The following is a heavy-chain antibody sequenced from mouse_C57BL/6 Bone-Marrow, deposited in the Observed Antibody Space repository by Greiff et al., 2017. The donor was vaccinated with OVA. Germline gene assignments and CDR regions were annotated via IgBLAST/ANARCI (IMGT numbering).Heavy chain of an antibody. V-gene: IGHV1-15*01. CDR3: TGGFAY. Sequence: VQLQQSGAELVRPGASVTLSCKASGYTFTDYEMHWVKQTPVHGLEWIGAIDPETGGTAYNQKFKGKAILTADKASSTAYMELRSLTSEDSAVYYCTGGFAYWGQGTLVTVSA. J-gene: IGHJ3*01. CDR1: GYTFTDYE. CDR2: IDPETGGT.